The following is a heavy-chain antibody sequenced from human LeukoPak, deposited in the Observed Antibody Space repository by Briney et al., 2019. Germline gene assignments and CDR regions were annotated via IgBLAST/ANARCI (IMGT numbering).Heavy chain of an antibody. D-gene: IGHD6-6*01. CDR2: ISYDGSNK. J-gene: IGHJ4*02. CDR3: ARAQLVLYYFDY. V-gene: IGHV3-30*04. CDR1: GFTFSSYA. Sequence: GGSLRLSCAASGFTFSSYAMHWVRQAPGKGLEWVAVISYDGSNKYYADSVKGQFTISRDNSKNTLYLQMNSLRAEDTAVYYCARAQLVLYYFDYWGQGTLVTVSS.